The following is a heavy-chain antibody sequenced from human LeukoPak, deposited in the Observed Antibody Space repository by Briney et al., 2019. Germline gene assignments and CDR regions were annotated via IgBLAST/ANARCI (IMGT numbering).Heavy chain of an antibody. D-gene: IGHD3-3*01. CDR2: ISGSGGST. V-gene: IGHV3-23*01. J-gene: IGHJ4*02. Sequence: GGSLRLSCAASGFTFSSYAMSWVRQAPGKGLEWVSAISGSGGSTYYADSVKGRFTFSRDNSKNTLYLQMNSLRAEDTAVYYCAKGLGAYYDFWSGYYLEDYWGQGTLVTVSS. CDR1: GFTFSSYA. CDR3: AKGLGAYYDFWSGYYLEDY.